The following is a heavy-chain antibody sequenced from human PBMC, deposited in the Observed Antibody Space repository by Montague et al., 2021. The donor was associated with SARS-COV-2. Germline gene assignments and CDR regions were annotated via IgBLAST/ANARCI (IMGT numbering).Heavy chain of an antibody. J-gene: IGHJ4*02. V-gene: IGHV6-1*01. D-gene: IGHD6-13*01. Sequence: CAISGDSVSSNSAAWNWIRQSPSRGLEWLGRTYYRSKWYNDYAVSVKSRITINPDTSKNQFFLQLNSVTPEDTAVYYCARDGGLYSSSWYLGYFDYWGQGTLVTVSS. CDR2: TYYRSKWYN. CDR1: GDSVSSNSAA. CDR3: ARDGGLYSSSWYLGYFDY.